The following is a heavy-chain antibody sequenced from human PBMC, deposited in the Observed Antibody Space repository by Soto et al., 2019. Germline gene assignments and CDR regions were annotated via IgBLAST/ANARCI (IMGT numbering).Heavy chain of an antibody. J-gene: IGHJ4*02. D-gene: IGHD2-15*01. CDR2: VSTSGRST. CDR3: VKQAHGLDGVAFDY. Sequence: EVQLVESGGGFVQPGGSLRLSCSSSGFSFSESTIYWVRQVPGKGLEAISAVSTSGRSTYYADSVKDRFTISRDNSKNTLFLQMGRLRPEDTAIYYCVKQAHGLDGVAFDYLCPGTQVTVAS. V-gene: IGHV3-64D*06. CDR1: GFSFSEST.